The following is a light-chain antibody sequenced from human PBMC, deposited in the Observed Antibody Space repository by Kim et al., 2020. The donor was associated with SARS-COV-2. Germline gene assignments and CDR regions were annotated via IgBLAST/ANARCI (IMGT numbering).Light chain of an antibody. V-gene: IGLV3-21*01. Sequence: SYELTQPPSVSVAPGKTARITCGGNNIGSKSVHWYQQKPGQASVLVVYYDSDRPSGIPERFSGSNSGNTATLTISRVEAGDEADYYCQVWDSSSDVVVGG. CDR3: QVWDSSSDVV. CDR1: NIGSKS. CDR2: YDS. J-gene: IGLJ2*01.